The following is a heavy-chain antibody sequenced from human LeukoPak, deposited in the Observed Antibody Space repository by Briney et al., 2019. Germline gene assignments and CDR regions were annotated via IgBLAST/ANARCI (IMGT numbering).Heavy chain of an antibody. D-gene: IGHD3-9*01. CDR2: IYSGGST. CDR3: ARVGDILTGSGAFDI. Sequence: PGGSLRLSCAASGFTVSSNYMSWVRQAPGKGLEWVSVIYSGGSTYYADSVKGRFTIPRDNSKNMLYLQMNSLRAEDTAVYYCARVGDILTGSGAFDIWGQGTMVTVSS. J-gene: IGHJ3*02. CDR1: GFTVSSNY. V-gene: IGHV3-66*01.